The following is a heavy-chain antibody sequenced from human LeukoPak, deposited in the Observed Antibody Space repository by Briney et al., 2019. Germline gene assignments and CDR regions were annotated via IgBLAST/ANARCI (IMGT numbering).Heavy chain of an antibody. D-gene: IGHD3-10*01. CDR2: MNPNSGNT. J-gene: IGHJ4*02. Sequence: ASVKVSCKASGYTFTSYDINWVRHATGQGLEWMGWMNPNSGNTGYAQKFQGRVTMTRNTSISTAYMEPSSLRSEDTAVYYCARGCRPYYYGSGSYSDWGQGTLVTVSS. CDR1: GYTFTSYD. V-gene: IGHV1-8*01. CDR3: ARGCRPYYYGSGSYSD.